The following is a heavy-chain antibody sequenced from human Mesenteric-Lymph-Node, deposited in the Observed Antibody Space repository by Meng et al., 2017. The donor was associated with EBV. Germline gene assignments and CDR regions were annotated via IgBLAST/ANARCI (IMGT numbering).Heavy chain of an antibody. D-gene: IGHD3-3*01. Sequence: QVQLQESGPGLVKPSETLSLTCTVSGGSVSSGSYYWNWIRQPPGKGLGWIGYIYYSGNTNYNPSLKSRVTISVDTSKNQFSLRLSSVTAADTAVYYCARDQSGLSGFDPWGQGTLVTVSS. CDR2: IYYSGNT. V-gene: IGHV4-61*01. CDR1: GGSVSSGSYY. CDR3: ARDQSGLSGFDP. J-gene: IGHJ5*02.